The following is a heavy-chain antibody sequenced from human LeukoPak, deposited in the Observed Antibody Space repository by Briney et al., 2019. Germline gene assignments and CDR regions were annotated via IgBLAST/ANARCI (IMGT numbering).Heavy chain of an antibody. D-gene: IGHD3-3*01. Sequence: SETLSLTCTVSGGSISSYYWSWIRQPPGKGLEWIGSIYYSGSTYYNPSLKSRVTISVDTSKNQFSLKLSSVTAADTAVYYCARTWRYAFDIWGQGTMVTVSS. V-gene: IGHV4-39*01. CDR3: ARTWRYAFDI. J-gene: IGHJ3*02. CDR2: IYYSGST. CDR1: GGSISSYY.